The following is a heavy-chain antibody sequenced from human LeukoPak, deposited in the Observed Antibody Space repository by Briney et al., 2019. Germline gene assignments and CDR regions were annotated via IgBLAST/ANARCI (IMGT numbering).Heavy chain of an antibody. CDR3: AKEKRDVTMVRGVIGAFDI. J-gene: IGHJ3*02. V-gene: IGHV3-23*01. CDR1: GFTFSSYA. D-gene: IGHD3-10*01. CDR2: ISGSGGST. Sequence: PGGSLRLSCAASGFTFSSYAMSLVRQAPGKGLEWVSAISGSGGSTYYADSVKGRFTISRDNSKNTLYLQMNSLRAEDTAVYYCAKEKRDVTMVRGVIGAFDIWGQGTMVTVSS.